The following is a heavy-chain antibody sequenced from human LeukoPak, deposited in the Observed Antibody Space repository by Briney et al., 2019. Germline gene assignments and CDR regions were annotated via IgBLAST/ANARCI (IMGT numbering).Heavy chain of an antibody. D-gene: IGHD4-17*01. J-gene: IGHJ4*02. CDR3: AREYGDFYDY. V-gene: IGHV3-53*01. Sequence: GGCLRLSCAAPGFPVSNNYMSWVRQAPGKGLEWVSVIYSGGSTYYADSVKGRFTISRDNSKNTLYLQMNGLRAEDTAVYYCAREYGDFYDYWGQGTLVTVSS. CDR2: IYSGGST. CDR1: GFPVSNNY.